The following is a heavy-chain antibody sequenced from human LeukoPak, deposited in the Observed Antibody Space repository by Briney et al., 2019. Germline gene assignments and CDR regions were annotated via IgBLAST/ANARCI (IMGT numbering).Heavy chain of an antibody. CDR1: GGTFSSYA. D-gene: IGHD1-26*01. J-gene: IGHJ4*02. Sequence: SVKVSCKASGGTFSSYAISWVRQAPGQGLEWMGRIIPILGIANYAQKFQGRVTIIADKSTSTAYMELSSLRSEDTAVYYCARGHSGSYHFDYWGEGAPVTVSS. V-gene: IGHV1-69*04. CDR2: IIPILGIA. CDR3: ARGHSGSYHFDY.